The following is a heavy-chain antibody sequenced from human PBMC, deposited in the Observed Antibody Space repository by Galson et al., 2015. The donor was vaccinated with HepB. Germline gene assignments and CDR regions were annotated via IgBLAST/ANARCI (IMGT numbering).Heavy chain of an antibody. CDR2: INPSDAGT. CDR1: GYTFTSYY. D-gene: IGHD2-15*01. CDR3: ARGPSIYCSGGSCGGGYGY. V-gene: IGHV1-46*01. Sequence: SVKVSCKASGYTFTSYYMHWVRQAPGQGLEWMGRINPSDAGTSYAQKLQGRVTMTRDTSTTTVYMELSSLTSEDTAVYYCARGPSIYCSGGSCGGGYGYWGQGTLVTVSS. J-gene: IGHJ4*02.